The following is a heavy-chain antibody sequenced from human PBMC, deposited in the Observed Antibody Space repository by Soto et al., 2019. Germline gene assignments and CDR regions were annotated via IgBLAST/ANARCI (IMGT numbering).Heavy chain of an antibody. CDR3: AKDSIVLMVYASDDASDI. CDR1: GFTFSSYA. V-gene: IGHV3-23*01. J-gene: IGHJ3*02. CDR2: ISGSGGST. D-gene: IGHD2-8*01. Sequence: PGGSLRLSCAASGFTFSSYAMSWVRQAPGKGLEWVSAISGSGGSTYYADSVKGRFTISRDNSKNTLYLQMNSLRAEDTAVYYCAKDSIVLMVYASDDASDIWGQGTMVTVSS.